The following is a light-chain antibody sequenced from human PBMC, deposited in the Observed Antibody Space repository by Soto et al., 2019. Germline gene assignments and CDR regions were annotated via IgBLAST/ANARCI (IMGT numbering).Light chain of an antibody. Sequence: QSVLTQPPSASGTPGQRVTISCSGSTSNIGSNTVNWYQQLPGTAPKLLIYSNDQRPSGVPDRFSGSKSGTSASLAISGLQSEDEADYSCSTWDGDLNGVVFGVGTKVTVL. CDR2: SND. CDR1: TSNIGSNT. V-gene: IGLV1-44*01. J-gene: IGLJ2*01. CDR3: STWDGDLNGVV.